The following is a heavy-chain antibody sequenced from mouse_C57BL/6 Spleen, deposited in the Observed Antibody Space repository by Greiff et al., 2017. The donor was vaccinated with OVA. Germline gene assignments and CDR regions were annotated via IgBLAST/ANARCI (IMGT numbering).Heavy chain of an antibody. Sequence: VQLQQSGAELVKPGASVKISCKASGYAFSSYWMNWVKQRPGKGLEWIGQIYPGDGDTNYNGKFKGKATLTADKSSSTAYMQLSSLTSEDSAVYFCARRALYDYHGGFAYWGQGTLVTVSA. D-gene: IGHD2-4*01. CDR2: IYPGDGDT. V-gene: IGHV1-80*01. CDR1: GYAFSSYW. J-gene: IGHJ3*01. CDR3: ARRALYDYHGGFAY.